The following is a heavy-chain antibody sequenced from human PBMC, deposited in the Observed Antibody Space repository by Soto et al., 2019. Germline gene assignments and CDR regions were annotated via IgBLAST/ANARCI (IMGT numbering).Heavy chain of an antibody. CDR1: GFTFSSYA. D-gene: IGHD5-18*01. J-gene: IGHJ4*02. V-gene: IGHV3-30-3*01. Sequence: PGGSLRLSCAASGFTFSSYAMHWVRQAPGKGLEWVAVISYDGSNKYYADSVKGRFTISRDNSKNTLYLQMNSLRAEDTAVYYCARDRGYSYFISFDYWGQGTLVTVSS. CDR2: ISYDGSNK. CDR3: ARDRGYSYFISFDY.